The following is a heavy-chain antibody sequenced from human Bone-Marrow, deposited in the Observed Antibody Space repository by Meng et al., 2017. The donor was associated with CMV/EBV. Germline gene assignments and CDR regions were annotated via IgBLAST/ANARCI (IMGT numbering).Heavy chain of an antibody. CDR1: GYTFTSYA. Sequence: ASVKVSCKASGYTFTSYAMHWVRQAPGQRLEWMGWSNAGNGNTKYSQEFQGRVTITRDTSTTTAHMEVRSLRSDDTAVYYCARDGGPGGAADYYYYYGMDVWGQGTTGTVSS. CDR2: SNAGNGNT. V-gene: IGHV1-3*02. D-gene: IGHD3-16*01. CDR3: ARDGGPGGAADYYYYYGMDV. J-gene: IGHJ6*02.